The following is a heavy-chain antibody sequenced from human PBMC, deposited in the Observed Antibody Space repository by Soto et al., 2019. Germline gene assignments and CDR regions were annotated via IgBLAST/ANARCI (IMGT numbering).Heavy chain of an antibody. J-gene: IGHJ4*02. D-gene: IGHD6-19*01. CDR2: ITPSSDTI. Sequence: GGSLRLSCAAAGFTFSSYSMNWVRQAPGKGLEWVSYITPSSDTIYYADSVKGRFTISRDNGKNSLYLQMNSLRDEDTAVYYCARDIGSGWYYFDYWGQGNMVTVSS. CDR3: ARDIGSGWYYFDY. V-gene: IGHV3-48*02. CDR1: GFTFSSYS.